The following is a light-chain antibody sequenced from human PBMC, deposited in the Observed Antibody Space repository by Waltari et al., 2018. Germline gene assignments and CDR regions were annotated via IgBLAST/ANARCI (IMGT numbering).Light chain of an antibody. CDR1: QSVSRY. CDR3: QKYGTLPAT. J-gene: IGKJ1*01. CDR2: DTS. V-gene: IGKV3-20*01. Sequence: EVVLTQSPCTLSLSPGGRATLSCRASQSVSRYLAWYQQKPGQAPRLLIYDTSTRATGIPDRFSGSGSGTDFSLTNSRLDPEDFAVYYCQKYGTLPATFGQGTKVEVK.